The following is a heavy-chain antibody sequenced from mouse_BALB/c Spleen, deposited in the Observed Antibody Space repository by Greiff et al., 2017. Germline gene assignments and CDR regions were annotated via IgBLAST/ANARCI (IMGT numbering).Heavy chain of an antibody. CDR1: GFNIKDYY. CDR2: IDPENGNT. V-gene: IGHV14-1*02. CDR3: VYGYDGFAD. Sequence: EVQLQQSGAELVRPGALVKLSCKASGFNIKDYYMHWVKQRPEQGLEWIGWIDPENGNTIYDPKFQGKASITADTSSNTAYLQLSSLTSEDTAVYYCVYGYDGFADWGQGTLVTVSA. D-gene: IGHD2-2*01. J-gene: IGHJ3*01.